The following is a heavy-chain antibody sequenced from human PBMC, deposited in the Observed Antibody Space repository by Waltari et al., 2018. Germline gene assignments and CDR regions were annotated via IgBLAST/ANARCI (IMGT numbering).Heavy chain of an antibody. Sequence: EVQLVQSGAEVKKPGESLKISCKGSGSSFTHYWIGLVGQMPGKGLEWMGIIYPGDSDTRYSPSFQGQVTISADKSISTAYLQWSSLKASDTAMYYCARFESPPQMYIDYWGQGTLVTVSS. J-gene: IGHJ4*02. CDR1: GSSFTHYW. CDR2: IYPGDSDT. V-gene: IGHV5-51*01. CDR3: ARFESPPQMYIDY. D-gene: IGHD3-9*01.